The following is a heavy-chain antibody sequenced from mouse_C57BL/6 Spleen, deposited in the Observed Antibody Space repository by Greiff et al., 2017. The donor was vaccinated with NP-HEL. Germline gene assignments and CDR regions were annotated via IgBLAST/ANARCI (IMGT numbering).Heavy chain of an antibody. CDR2: IHPNSGST. CDR3: ALITTGVATRDY. Sequence: QVQLQQPGAELVKPGASVKLSCKASGYTFTSYWMHWVKQRPGQGLEWIGMIHPNSGSTNYNEKFKSKATLTVDKSSSTAYMQLSSLTSEDSAVYYCALITTGVATRDYWGQGTSVTVSS. D-gene: IGHD1-1*01. J-gene: IGHJ4*01. V-gene: IGHV1-64*01. CDR1: GYTFTSYW.